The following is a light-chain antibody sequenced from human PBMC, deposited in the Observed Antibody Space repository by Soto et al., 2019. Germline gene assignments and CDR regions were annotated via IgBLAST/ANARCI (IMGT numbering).Light chain of an antibody. CDR1: SSDVGGYKY. CDR3: NSYTSTYTGV. CDR2: EVS. J-gene: IGLJ1*01. Sequence: QSALTQPASVSGSPGQSITISCAGTSSDVGGYKYVSWYQQHPGKAPKLMIYEVSNRPSGVSNRLSGSKSGNTASLTISGLQAEDEADYYCNSYTSTYTGVFGTGTKVTVL. V-gene: IGLV2-14*01.